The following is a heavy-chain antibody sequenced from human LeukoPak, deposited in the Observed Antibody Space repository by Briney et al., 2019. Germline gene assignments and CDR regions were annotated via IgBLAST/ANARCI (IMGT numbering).Heavy chain of an antibody. D-gene: IGHD3-16*02. Sequence: KPSETLSLTCAVYGGSFSGYYWSWIRQPPGKGLEWIGEINHSGSTNCNPSLKSRVTISVDTSKNQFSLKLSSVTAADTAVYYCARGPSRIMITFGGVIAPYYFDYWGQGTLVTVSS. V-gene: IGHV4-34*01. J-gene: IGHJ4*02. CDR3: ARGPSRIMITFGGVIAPYYFDY. CDR2: INHSGST. CDR1: GGSFSGYY.